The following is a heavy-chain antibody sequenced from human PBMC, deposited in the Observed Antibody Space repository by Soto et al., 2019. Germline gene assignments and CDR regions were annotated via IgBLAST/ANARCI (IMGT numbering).Heavy chain of an antibody. V-gene: IGHV3-23*01. Sequence: EVQLLESGGGVVQPGGSLRLSCAASGFTFSGYAVTWVRQDPGKGLEWVSGISDSGSSTYYADSVKGRFTISRDNSKNTLYLQMISLRSEDTAIYYCAKDLGFCSGGGCFFDYWGPGTLVNVSS. CDR1: GFTFSGYA. CDR2: ISDSGSST. CDR3: AKDLGFCSGGGCFFDY. D-gene: IGHD2-15*01. J-gene: IGHJ4*02.